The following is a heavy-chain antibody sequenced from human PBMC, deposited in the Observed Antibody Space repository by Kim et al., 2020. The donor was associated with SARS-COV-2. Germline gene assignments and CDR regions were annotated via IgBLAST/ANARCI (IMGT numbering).Heavy chain of an antibody. CDR2: ITNDGSKK. Sequence: GGSLRLSCAASGFSFNTYGMNWVRQAPGKGLEWVAVITNDGSKKYYVDSVKGRFTISRDNSKNTLYLQMNSLRIEDTAVYYCARSFSGSYYGYDYWRQGTQVPLS. CDR3: ARSFSGSYYGYDY. D-gene: IGHD1-26*01. J-gene: IGHJ4*02. CDR1: GFSFNTYG. V-gene: IGHV3-30*03.